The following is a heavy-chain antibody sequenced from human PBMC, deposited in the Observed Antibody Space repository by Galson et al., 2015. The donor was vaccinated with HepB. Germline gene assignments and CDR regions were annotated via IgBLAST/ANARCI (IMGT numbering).Heavy chain of an antibody. Sequence: SLRLSCAASGFTFSSYTMNWVRQAPGKGLEWVSSISSSSGYVYYADPVKGRFTISRDNAKNSLYLQMNSLRAEDTAVYYCARVYTMIVVVISPRYYFDYWGQGTLVTVSS. CDR3: ARVYTMIVVVISPRYYFDY. J-gene: IGHJ4*02. V-gene: IGHV3-21*04. CDR2: ISSSSGYV. D-gene: IGHD3-22*01. CDR1: GFTFSSYT.